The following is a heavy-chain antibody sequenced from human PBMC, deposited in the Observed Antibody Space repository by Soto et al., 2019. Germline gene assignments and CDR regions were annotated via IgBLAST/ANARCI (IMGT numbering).Heavy chain of an antibody. D-gene: IGHD3-3*01. J-gene: IGHJ4*02. Sequence: ASETLSLTCAVYGGSFSGYYWSWIRQPPGKGLEWIGEINHSGSTNYNPSLKSRVTISVDTSKNQFSLKLSSVTAADTAVYYCARENVLRFLEWLDYWGQGTLVTVSS. CDR1: GGSFSGYY. CDR3: ARENVLRFLEWLDY. V-gene: IGHV4-34*01. CDR2: INHSGST.